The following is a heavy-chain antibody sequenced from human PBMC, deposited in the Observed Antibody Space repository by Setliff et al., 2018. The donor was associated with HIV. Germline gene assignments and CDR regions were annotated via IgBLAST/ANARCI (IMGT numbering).Heavy chain of an antibody. CDR2: IYYSGST. J-gene: IGHJ2*01. Sequence: ASETLSLTCTVSGGSITSYYWSWIRQPPGKGLEWIGFIYYSGSTNYNPSLKSRVTISVDTSKHQFSLKLSSVTAADTAVYYCARHARSITMTTDWYFDLWGRGTLVTVSS. CDR3: ARHARSITMTTDWYFDL. D-gene: IGHD3-22*01. V-gene: IGHV4-59*08. CDR1: GGSITSYY.